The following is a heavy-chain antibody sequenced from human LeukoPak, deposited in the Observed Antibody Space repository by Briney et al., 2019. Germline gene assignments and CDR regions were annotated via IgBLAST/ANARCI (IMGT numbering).Heavy chain of an antibody. D-gene: IGHD2-15*01. J-gene: IGHJ1*01. CDR2: LGSGDDIT. CDR1: GFTFGKYI. CDR3: TQWWRTETIGSIAYGPLVH. V-gene: IGHV3-23*01. Sequence: GGSLRLSCTTSGFTFGKYIMTWVRQAPGNGLEWVSSLGSGDDITFYADSVKGRFRVSRDDSKNTVFLQISSLRVRGTAREYCTQWWRTETIGSIAYGPLVHWGEGTQVIVSS.